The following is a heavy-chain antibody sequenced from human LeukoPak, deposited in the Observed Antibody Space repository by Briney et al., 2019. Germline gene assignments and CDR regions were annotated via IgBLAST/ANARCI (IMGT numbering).Heavy chain of an antibody. Sequence: GESLKISCKGSGYSFTSYWIRWVRQIPGKGLELMGIIYPGDSDTRYSPSFQGQVTISADKSISTAYLQWSSLKASDTAMYYCARALRDIRYFDWLSPSIAFDIWGQGTMVTVSS. CDR2: IYPGDSDT. V-gene: IGHV5-51*01. CDR1: GYSFTSYW. J-gene: IGHJ3*02. D-gene: IGHD3-9*01. CDR3: ARALRDIRYFDWLSPSIAFDI.